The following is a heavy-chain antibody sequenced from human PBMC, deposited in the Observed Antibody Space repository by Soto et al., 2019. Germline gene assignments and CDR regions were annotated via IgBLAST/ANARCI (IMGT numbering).Heavy chain of an antibody. CDR1: GFTFRNRA. D-gene: IGHD6-13*01. CDR3: AKVSSSWYSGFFDL. Sequence: PEASLRHSYTTSGFTFRNRALTRLRQAPGKGLEWVSGLSDSGGSTYYADSVKGPFTISRDNSMNTLYLQMNTLRAEDTAVYYCAKVSSSWYSGFFDLWGQGT. J-gene: IGHJ4*02. CDR2: LSDSGGST. V-gene: IGHV3-23*01.